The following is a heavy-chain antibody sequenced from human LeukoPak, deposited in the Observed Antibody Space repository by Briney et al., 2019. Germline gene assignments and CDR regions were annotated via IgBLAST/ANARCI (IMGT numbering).Heavy chain of an antibody. V-gene: IGHV3-30-3*01. CDR2: ISYDGSNK. CDR1: GFTFSGYA. Sequence: GGSLRLSCAAFGFTFSGYAMHWVRQAPGEGLEWVVVISYDGSNKYYADSVKGRFTISRDNSKNTLFLQMNSLRGEDTAVYYCARDFGWISGLDYWGQGTLVTVSS. D-gene: IGHD2-2*03. J-gene: IGHJ4*02. CDR3: ARDFGWISGLDY.